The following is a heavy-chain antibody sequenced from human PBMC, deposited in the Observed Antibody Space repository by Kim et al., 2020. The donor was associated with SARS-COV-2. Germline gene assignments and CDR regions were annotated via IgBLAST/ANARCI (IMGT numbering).Heavy chain of an antibody. Sequence: GGSLRLSCAASGFTFDDYAIHWVRQAPGKGLEWVSGISWDSGSIGYADSVKGRFTISRDNSKNSLYLQMNSLRAEDTALYYCAKELGGGSYYILYYWGQGRMVTLSS. CDR3: AKELGGGSYYILYY. V-gene: IGHV3-9*01. CDR2: ISWDSGSI. CDR1: GFTFDDYA. D-gene: IGHD1-26*01. J-gene: IGHJ4*02.